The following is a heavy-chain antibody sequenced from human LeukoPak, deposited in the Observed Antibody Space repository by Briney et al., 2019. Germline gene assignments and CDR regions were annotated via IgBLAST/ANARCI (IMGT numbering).Heavy chain of an antibody. Sequence: AETLSLTCAVYGGSFSSYYWGWIRQPPGKGLEWIGSIYYSGSTYYNPSLKSRVTISVDTSKNQFSLKLSSVTAADTAVYYCANAAAAPNWFDPWGQGTLVTLSS. CDR1: GGSFSSYY. D-gene: IGHD6-13*01. CDR2: IYYSGST. J-gene: IGHJ5*02. V-gene: IGHV4-39*07. CDR3: ANAAAAPNWFDP.